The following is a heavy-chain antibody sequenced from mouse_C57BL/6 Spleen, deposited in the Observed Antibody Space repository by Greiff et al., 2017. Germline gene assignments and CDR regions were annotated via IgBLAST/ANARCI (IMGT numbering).Heavy chain of an antibody. V-gene: IGHV5-17*01. J-gene: IGHJ4*01. Sequence: EVMLVESGGGLVKPGGSLKLSCAASGFTFSDYGMHWVRQAPEKGLEWVAYISSGSSTIYYADTVKGRFTISRDNAKNTLFLQMTSLRSEDTAMYYCARNYDYDEYNYAMDYWGQGTSVTVSS. CDR1: GFTFSDYG. CDR3: ARNYDYDEYNYAMDY. CDR2: ISSGSSTI. D-gene: IGHD2-4*01.